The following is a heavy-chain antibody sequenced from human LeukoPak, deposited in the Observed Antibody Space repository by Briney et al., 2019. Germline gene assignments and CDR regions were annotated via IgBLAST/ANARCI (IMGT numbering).Heavy chain of an antibody. CDR3: ARVGYCSSTSCLYFDY. CDR1: GFTFSSYA. CDR2: ISYDGSNK. J-gene: IGHJ4*02. D-gene: IGHD2-2*03. V-gene: IGHV3-30-3*01. Sequence: GRSLRLSCAASGFTFSSYAMHWVRQAPGKGLEWVAVISYDGSNKYYADSVKGRFTISRDNAKNSLYLQMNSLRAEDTAVYYCARVGYCSSTSCLYFDYWGQGTLVTVSS.